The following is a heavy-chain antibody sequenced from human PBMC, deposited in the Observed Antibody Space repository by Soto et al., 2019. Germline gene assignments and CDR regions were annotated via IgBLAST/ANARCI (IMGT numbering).Heavy chain of an antibody. D-gene: IGHD2-21*02. Sequence: SETLSLTCAVYGGSFSGYYWTWIRQPPGKGLEWIGEINHSGTINFNPSLKSRLTISLDTSKKHFSLKLSSVTDADAAAYYCARADRTLVTSYSLDVWGQGTTVTVSS. CDR2: INHSGTI. CDR3: ARADRTLVTSYSLDV. J-gene: IGHJ6*02. V-gene: IGHV4-34*01. CDR1: GGSFSGYY.